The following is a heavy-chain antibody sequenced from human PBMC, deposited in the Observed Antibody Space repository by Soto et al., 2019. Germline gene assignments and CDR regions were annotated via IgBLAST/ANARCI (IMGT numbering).Heavy chain of an antibody. CDR2: INHSGST. D-gene: IGHD6-6*01. CDR1: GGSFSGYY. Sequence: PSETLSLTCAVYGGSFSGYYWSWIRQPPGKGLEWIGEINHSGSTNYNPSLKSRVTISVDTSKNQFSLKLSSVTAADTAVHYCATALRQLVRGGFDYWGQGTLVTVSS. CDR3: ATALRQLVRGGFDY. V-gene: IGHV4-34*01. J-gene: IGHJ4*02.